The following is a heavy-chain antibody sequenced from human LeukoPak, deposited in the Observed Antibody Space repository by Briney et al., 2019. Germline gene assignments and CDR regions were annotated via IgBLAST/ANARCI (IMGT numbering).Heavy chain of an antibody. D-gene: IGHD3-22*01. CDR3: ARAGSSSGYYRGYFDY. CDR2: IYSGGST. J-gene: IGHJ4*02. V-gene: IGHV3-53*04. Sequence: GGSLRLSCAASGFTVSSNYMSWVRQAPGKGLEWVSVIYSGGSTYYADSVKGRFTISRHNSKNTLYLQMNSLRAEDTAVYYCARAGSSSGYYRGYFDYWGQGTLVTVSS. CDR1: GFTVSSNY.